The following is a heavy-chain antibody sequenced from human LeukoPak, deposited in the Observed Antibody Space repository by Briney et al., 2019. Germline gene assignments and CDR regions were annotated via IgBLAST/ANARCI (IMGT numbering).Heavy chain of an antibody. CDR1: GGSFGGYY. D-gene: IGHD5-18*01. Sequence: PSETLSLTCAVYGGSFGGYYWSWIRQPPGKGLEWIGEINHSGSTNYNPSLKSRVTISVDTSKNQFSLKLGSVTAADTAVYFCARVGYSYVINDWSRTGLGAYPTKYYYHMDVWGKGTTVTVSS. J-gene: IGHJ6*03. CDR3: ARVGYSYVINDWSRTGLGAYPTKYYYHMDV. V-gene: IGHV4-34*01. CDR2: INHSGST.